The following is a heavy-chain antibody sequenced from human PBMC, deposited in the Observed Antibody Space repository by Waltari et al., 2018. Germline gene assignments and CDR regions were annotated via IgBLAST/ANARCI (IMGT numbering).Heavy chain of an antibody. J-gene: IGHJ3*02. Sequence: QVQLQESGPGLVKPSQTLSLTCTVSGGSISSGGYYWSWIRQHPGKGLEWIGYIYYSGSTYYNPSLKSRVTISVDTSKNQFSLKLSSVTAADTAVYYCARDRMNYYDSSGSRHGLIDIWGQGTMVTVSS. CDR2: IYYSGST. CDR3: ARDRMNYYDSSGSRHGLIDI. D-gene: IGHD3-22*01. CDR1: GGSISSGGYY. V-gene: IGHV4-31*03.